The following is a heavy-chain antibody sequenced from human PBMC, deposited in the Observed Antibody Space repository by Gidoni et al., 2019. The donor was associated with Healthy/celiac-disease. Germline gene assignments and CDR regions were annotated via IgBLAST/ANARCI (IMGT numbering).Heavy chain of an antibody. V-gene: IGHV1-46*03. CDR3: ARGGSSQHYYYGMDV. D-gene: IGHD6-13*01. J-gene: IGHJ6*02. CDR2: INPSGGST. CDR1: GSTFTSYY. Sequence: QVQLVQSGAEVKKPGASVKVSCKASGSTFTSYYMHWVRQAPGQGLEWMGIINPSGGSTSYAQKFQGRVTMTRDTSTSTVYMELSSLRSEDTAVYYCARGGSSQHYYYGMDVWGQGTTVTVSS.